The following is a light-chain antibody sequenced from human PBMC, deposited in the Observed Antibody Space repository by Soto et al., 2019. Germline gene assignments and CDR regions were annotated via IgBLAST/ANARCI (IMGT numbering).Light chain of an antibody. CDR1: QSVLYSSNHRNY. Sequence: DIVLTQSPDSLAVSLGESATINCKSSQSVLYSSNHRNYLAWYQQKPRQPPKLLIYWASTRESGVPDRFSGSGSAKDFTLAVSSLQAEDVAVYYCEQYYSPPLAFCGGTKVEIK. CDR3: EQYYSPPLA. V-gene: IGKV4-1*01. CDR2: WAS. J-gene: IGKJ4*01.